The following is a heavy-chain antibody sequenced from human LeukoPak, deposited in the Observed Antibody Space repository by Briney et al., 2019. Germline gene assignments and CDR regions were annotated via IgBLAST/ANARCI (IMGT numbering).Heavy chain of an antibody. J-gene: IGHJ4*02. CDR3: ARGRHNRNRGSSRTYYFDY. CDR2: IHYSGTT. D-gene: IGHD3-16*01. Sequence: SETLSLTCNVSGGSISDNDYSWDWIRQPPGKGLEWMGCIHYSGTTYSNPSLKSRISISVDTSKSQFSLKLRSVTAADTAVYYRARGRHNRNRGSSRTYYFDYWGQGTLVTVSS. V-gene: IGHV4-39*01. CDR1: GGSISDNDYS.